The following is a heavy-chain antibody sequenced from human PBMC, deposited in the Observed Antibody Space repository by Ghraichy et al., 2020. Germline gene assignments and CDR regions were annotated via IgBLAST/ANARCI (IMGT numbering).Heavy chain of an antibody. V-gene: IGHV3-21*06. CDR2: ISRSTSSRSSYI. CDR1: GFTFSSYS. CDR3: ARFGDNDDNNWLDP. J-gene: IGHJ5*02. Sequence: GGSLRLSCAASGFTFSSYSFNWVRQAPGKGLEWVSTISRSTSSRSSYIYYADSVKGRFTISRDNAKNSLYLEMNSLRAEDTAVYYCARFGDNDDNNWLDPWGQGTLVTVSS. D-gene: IGHD3-10*01.